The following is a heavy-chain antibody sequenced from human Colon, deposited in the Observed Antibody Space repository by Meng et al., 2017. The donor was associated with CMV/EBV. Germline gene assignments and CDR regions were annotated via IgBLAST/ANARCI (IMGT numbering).Heavy chain of an antibody. V-gene: IGHV3-30*02. Sequence: LSLTCAASGFTFRHYGMFWVRQAPGKGLEWVAFIRSDASNEYYSDSVKGRFTISRDNSKNTLSLQMNSLRAEDTAVYYCATDGGYGYCPEDWGQGTLVTVSS. CDR3: ATDGGYGYCPED. D-gene: IGHD5-18*01. J-gene: IGHJ4*02. CDR2: IRSDASNE. CDR1: GFTFRHYG.